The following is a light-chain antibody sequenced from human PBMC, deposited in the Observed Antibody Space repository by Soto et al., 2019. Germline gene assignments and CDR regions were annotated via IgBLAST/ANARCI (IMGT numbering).Light chain of an antibody. V-gene: IGLV2-14*01. J-gene: IGLJ2*01. CDR2: DRS. CDR3: YSYTSRSTVL. CDR1: SSDIVGYNY. Sequence: QSALTQPASVSGSPGQSITISCTGISSDIVGYNYVSWNQQHPGKAPKLMIYDRSNRRSGGSNRVSGSKSGNTASLTLSVLQAEYEADYYCYSYTSRSTVLFGGGTKLTVL.